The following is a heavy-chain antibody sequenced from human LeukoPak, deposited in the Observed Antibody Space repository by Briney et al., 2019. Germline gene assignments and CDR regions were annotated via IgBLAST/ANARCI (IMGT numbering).Heavy chain of an antibody. CDR2: ISGSGGST. Sequence: GGSLRLSCAASGFTFSSYAMSWVRQAPGKGLEWVSAISGSGGSTYYADSVKGRFTISRDNSKNTLYLQMNSLRAEDTAVYYCARESITMVRGVKSLTQNKYYYGMDVWGQGTTVTVSS. D-gene: IGHD3-10*01. V-gene: IGHV3-23*01. J-gene: IGHJ6*02. CDR3: ARESITMVRGVKSLTQNKYYYGMDV. CDR1: GFTFSSYA.